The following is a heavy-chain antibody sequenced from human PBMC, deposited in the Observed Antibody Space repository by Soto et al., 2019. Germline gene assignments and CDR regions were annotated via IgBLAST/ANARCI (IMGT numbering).Heavy chain of an antibody. J-gene: IGHJ4*02. V-gene: IGHV4-59*01. CDR3: TGDRNNRVWYKY. D-gene: IGHD6-19*01. Sequence: QVQLQESGPGLVKPSETLSLTCTVSGGPISSYHWSWMRQTPGKGLEWIGYIHYSGSTNHNPSLRSRVTISVDTSRNQFSLSLRSVTAADTAVYYCTGDRNNRVWYKYWGQGTLVTVSS. CDR2: IHYSGST. CDR1: GGPISSYH.